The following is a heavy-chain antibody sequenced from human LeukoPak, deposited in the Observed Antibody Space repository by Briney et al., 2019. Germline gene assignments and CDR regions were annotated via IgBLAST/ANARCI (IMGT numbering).Heavy chain of an antibody. Sequence: SQTLSLTCAISGDSVSTNSATWTWLRQSPSRGLEWLGRTYYRSKWYNDYAVSMKSRITINPDTSKNQFSLQLNSVTPEDTAVYYCARLVGASWFDSWGQGTLITVSS. CDR1: GDSVSTNSAT. CDR3: ARLVGASWFDS. J-gene: IGHJ5*01. D-gene: IGHD1-26*01. V-gene: IGHV6-1*01. CDR2: TYYRSKWYN.